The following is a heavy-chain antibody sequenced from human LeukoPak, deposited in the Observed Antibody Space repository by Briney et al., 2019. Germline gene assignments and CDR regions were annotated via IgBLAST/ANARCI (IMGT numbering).Heavy chain of an antibody. CDR3: ARDRSGYSYGSFDY. CDR2: IYSGGST. Sequence: GGSLRLSCAASGFTVSSNYMSWVRQAPGKGLEWVSVIYSGGSTYYADSVKGRFTISRDNSKNTLYLQMNSLRAEDTAVYYCARDRSGYSYGSFDYWGQGTLVTVSS. V-gene: IGHV3-66*01. D-gene: IGHD5-18*01. J-gene: IGHJ4*02. CDR1: GFTVSSNY.